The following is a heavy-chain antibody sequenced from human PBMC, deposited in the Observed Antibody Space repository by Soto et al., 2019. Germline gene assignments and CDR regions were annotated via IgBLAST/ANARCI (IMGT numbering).Heavy chain of an antibody. V-gene: IGHV4-31*03. CDR2: IYYSGSA. J-gene: IGHJ6*02. D-gene: IGHD2-15*01. Sequence: PSETLSLTCTVSGGSISSGDSYWTWLRQHPGTGLEWIGYIYYSGSAYYNPSLKSRVTISVDTSRSQFSLIVNSVTAADTAVYYCARVGVYCSGGSCYSSVDVWGQGTTVTVS. CDR1: GGSISSGDSY. CDR3: ARVGVYCSGGSCYSSVDV.